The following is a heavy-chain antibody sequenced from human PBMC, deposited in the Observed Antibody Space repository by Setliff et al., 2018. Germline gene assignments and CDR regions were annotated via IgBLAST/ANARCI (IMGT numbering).Heavy chain of an antibody. CDR2: ISSSSSTI. V-gene: IGHV3-48*01. CDR1: GFTFSSYS. D-gene: IGHD1-26*01. Sequence: GGSLRLSCAASGFTFSSYSMNWVRQAPGKGLEWVSYISSSSSTIYYADSVKGRFTISRDNAKNSLYLQMNSLRAEDTAVYYCARDRGSGSYFLRYFDYWGQGTTVTVSS. J-gene: IGHJ4*03. CDR3: ARDRGSGSYFLRYFDY.